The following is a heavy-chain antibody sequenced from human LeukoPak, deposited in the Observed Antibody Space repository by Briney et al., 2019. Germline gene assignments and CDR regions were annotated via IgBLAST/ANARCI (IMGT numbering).Heavy chain of an antibody. D-gene: IGHD1-26*01. J-gene: IGHJ4*02. V-gene: IGHV5-51*01. CDR3: ARRRDLYSGSYYPFDY. CDR1: GYIFTNYW. CDR2: IYPGDSDT. Sequence: GESLKISCKGSGYIFTNYWIAWVRQMPGKGLEWMGIIYPGDSDTRYNPSFQGQVTISADKSISTAYLQWSSLKASDTAMYYCARRRDLYSGSYYPFDYWGQGTLVTVSS.